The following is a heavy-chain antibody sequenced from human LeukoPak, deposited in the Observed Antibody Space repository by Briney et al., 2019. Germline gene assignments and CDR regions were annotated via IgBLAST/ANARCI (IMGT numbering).Heavy chain of an antibody. CDR2: ISYDGSNK. V-gene: IGHV3-30*04. D-gene: IGHD6-19*01. Sequence: PGRSLRLSCAASGFNFSSYAMHWVRQAPGKGLEWVAVISYDGSNKYYADSVKGRFTISRDNSKNTLYLQMNSLRAEDTAVYYCARAVAGTFDYWGQGTLVTVSS. CDR3: ARAVAGTFDY. CDR1: GFNFSSYA. J-gene: IGHJ4*02.